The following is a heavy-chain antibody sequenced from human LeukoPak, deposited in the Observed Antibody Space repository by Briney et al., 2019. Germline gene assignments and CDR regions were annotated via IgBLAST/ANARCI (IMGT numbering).Heavy chain of an antibody. CDR2: INHSGST. V-gene: IGHV4-34*01. Sequence: SETLSLTCTVSGGSISSYYWSWLRQPPGKGLEWIGEINHSGSTNYNPSLKSRVTISVDTSKNQCSLKLSSVTAADTAVYYCARVPTYSGYWTYFDYWGQGTLVTVSS. J-gene: IGHJ4*02. CDR3: ARVPTYSGYWTYFDY. D-gene: IGHD5-12*01. CDR1: GGSISSYY.